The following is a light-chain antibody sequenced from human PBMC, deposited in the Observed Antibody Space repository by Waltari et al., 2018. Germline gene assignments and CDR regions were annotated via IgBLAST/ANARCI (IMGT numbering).Light chain of an antibody. CDR2: YNTDSEK. J-gene: IGLJ3*02. Sequence: QPVLTYPPSSSASPGESARLTCTLPSDFHVCDFIIYRYQHRPDSPPRFLLYYNTDSEKAQGSGVPSRFSGSKDASANAGILLISGLQSEDEADYYCMFWPSSVWVFGGGTKLTVL. CDR1: SDFHVCDFI. CDR3: MFWPSSVWV. V-gene: IGLV5-37*01.